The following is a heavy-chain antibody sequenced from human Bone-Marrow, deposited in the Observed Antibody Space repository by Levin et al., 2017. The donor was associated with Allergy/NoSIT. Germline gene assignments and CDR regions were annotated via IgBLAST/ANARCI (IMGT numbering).Heavy chain of an antibody. CDR2: VSDSGDT. Sequence: PSETLSLTCTVSGASIGTYYWTWIRQPPGRGLEWIGFVSDSGDTDYNPSLKSRATISLDTSKKQVSLSLTSVTAADTAMYYCARGFGYYYYYMDVWGKGTTVTVSS. CDR3: ARGFGYYYYYMDV. D-gene: IGHD3-16*01. CDR1: GASIGTYY. J-gene: IGHJ6*03. V-gene: IGHV4-59*01.